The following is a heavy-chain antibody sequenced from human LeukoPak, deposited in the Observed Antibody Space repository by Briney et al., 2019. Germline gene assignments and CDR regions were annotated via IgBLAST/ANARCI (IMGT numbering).Heavy chain of an antibody. D-gene: IGHD3-3*01. CDR1: GYTFTSYY. CDR3: VRGGYDFSSGYYPSR. J-gene: IGHJ4*02. V-gene: IGHV1-46*01. CDR2: INPSAGST. Sequence: ASVKVSCKASGYTFTSYYMNWVRQAPGQGLEWMGIINPSAGSTSYAQKFQGRVSMTRDTSTNTVYMELSSLRSEDTAVYYCVRGGYDFSSGYYPSRWGQGTLVTVSS.